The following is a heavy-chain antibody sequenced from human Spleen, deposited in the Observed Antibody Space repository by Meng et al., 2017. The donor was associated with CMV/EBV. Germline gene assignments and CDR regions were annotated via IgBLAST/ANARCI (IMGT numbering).Heavy chain of an antibody. CDR2: ISGSGGST. CDR3: AKDLAAQVEYFQH. CDR1: GFTFSSYA. D-gene: IGHD6-25*01. Sequence: CAASGFTFSSYAMSWVRQAPGKGLEWVSAISGSGGSTYYADSVKGRFTISRDNSKNTLYLQMNSLRAEDTAVYYCAKDLAAQVEYFQHWGQGTLVTVSS. J-gene: IGHJ1*01. V-gene: IGHV3-23*01.